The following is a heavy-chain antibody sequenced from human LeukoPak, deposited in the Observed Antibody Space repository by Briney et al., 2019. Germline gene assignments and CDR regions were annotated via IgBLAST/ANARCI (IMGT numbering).Heavy chain of an antibody. D-gene: IGHD2-2*01. V-gene: IGHV1-69*05. CDR1: GGTFSSYA. J-gene: IGHJ6*03. Sequence: SVKVSCKASGGTFSSYAISWVRQAPGQGLEWVGGIIPIFGTANYAQKFQGRVTITTDESTSTAYMELSSLRSEDTAVYYCAIQDLGRRVVPAATNAGDNYYYYMDVWGKGTTVTVSS. CDR2: IIPIFGTA. CDR3: AIQDLGRRVVPAATNAGDNYYYYMDV.